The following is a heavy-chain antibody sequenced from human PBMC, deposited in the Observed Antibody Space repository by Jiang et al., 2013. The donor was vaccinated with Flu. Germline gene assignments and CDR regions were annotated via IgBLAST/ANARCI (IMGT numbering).Heavy chain of an antibody. CDR2: IIPIFGTA. CDR1: GGTFSSYA. V-gene: IGHV1-69*01. CDR3: ARAGGGVVVVAATGFALRGYYFDY. Sequence: SGAEVKKPGSSVKVSCKASGGTFSSYAISWVRQAPGQGLEWMGGIIPIFGTANYAQKFQGRVTITADESTSTAYMELSSLRSEDTAVYYCARAGGGVVVVAATGFALRGYYFDYWGQGTLVTVSS. J-gene: IGHJ4*02. D-gene: IGHD2-15*01.